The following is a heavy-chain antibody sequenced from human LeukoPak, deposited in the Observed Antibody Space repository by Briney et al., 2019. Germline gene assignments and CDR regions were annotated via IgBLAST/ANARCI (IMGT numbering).Heavy chain of an antibody. CDR3: ARYRVSSSTSYIDF. J-gene: IGHJ4*02. V-gene: IGHV3-21*01. CDR1: GFTFSTYA. Sequence: GGSLRLSCAASGFTFSTYAMNWVRQAPGEGLRWVSCITGDSAYIYYADSVKGRFTISRDNAKNSLYLQMSSLRAEDTAVYYCARYRVSSSTSYIDFWGQGTLVTVSS. CDR2: ITGDSAYI. D-gene: IGHD2-2*01.